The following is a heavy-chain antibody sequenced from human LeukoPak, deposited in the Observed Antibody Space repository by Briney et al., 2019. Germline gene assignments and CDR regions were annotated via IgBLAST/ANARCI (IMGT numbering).Heavy chain of an antibody. CDR3: LSGSLMGATTGDY. Sequence: GGSLRLSCAASGFSFSSYEMNWVRQAPGKGLEWVSYISSSGSLIYYADSVKGRFTISRDNAKKSLYLQMNSLRAEDTAVYYCLSGSLMGATTGDYWGQGTLVTVSS. CDR2: ISSSGSLI. D-gene: IGHD1-26*01. J-gene: IGHJ4*02. CDR1: GFSFSSYE. V-gene: IGHV3-48*03.